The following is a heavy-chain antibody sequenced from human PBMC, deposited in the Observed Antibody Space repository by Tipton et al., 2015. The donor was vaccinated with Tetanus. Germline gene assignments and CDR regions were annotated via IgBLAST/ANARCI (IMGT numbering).Heavy chain of an antibody. CDR3: AREHIRLIGEVICRFFDL. V-gene: IGHV4-4*07. CDR1: GDSISSFY. Sequence: GLVKPSETLSLSCSVSGDSISSFYWTWIRQPAGKGLEWIGRIYTSGSTNYNPSLKSRVTMSLDTSTSQFSLELTSATAADTAVYYCAREHIRLIGEVICRFFDLWGRGALVTVSS. CDR2: IYTSGST. J-gene: IGHJ2*01. D-gene: IGHD3-3*02.